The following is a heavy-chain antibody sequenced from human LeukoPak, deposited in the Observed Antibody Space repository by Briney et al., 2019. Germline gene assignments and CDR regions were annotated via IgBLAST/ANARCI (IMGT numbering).Heavy chain of an antibody. Sequence: SETLSLTCTVSGGSINSYYWSWIRQPPGKGLQWIGCIHYSGSTNYNPSLKSRVTISVDTPKNQSSLKLSSVTAADTAVYYCARGGYYGSGNDFRFDPWGQGTLVTVSS. CDR2: IHYSGST. CDR1: GGSINSYY. V-gene: IGHV4-59*01. J-gene: IGHJ5*02. CDR3: ARGGYYGSGNDFRFDP. D-gene: IGHD3-10*01.